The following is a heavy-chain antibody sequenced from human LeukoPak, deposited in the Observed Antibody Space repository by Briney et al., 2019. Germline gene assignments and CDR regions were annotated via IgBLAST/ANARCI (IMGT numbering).Heavy chain of an antibody. CDR3: ARGGNEFVAVTAVNWFDP. CDR1: GGSISSSSYY. CDR2: IYYSGST. J-gene: IGHJ5*02. D-gene: IGHD6-19*01. V-gene: IGHV4-39*01. Sequence: PSETLSLTCTDSGGSISSSSYYWGWIRQPPGKGLEWIGSIYYSGSTYYNPSLKSRVTISVDTSKNQFSLKLSSVTAADTAVYYCARGGNEFVAVTAVNWFDPWGQGTLVTVSS.